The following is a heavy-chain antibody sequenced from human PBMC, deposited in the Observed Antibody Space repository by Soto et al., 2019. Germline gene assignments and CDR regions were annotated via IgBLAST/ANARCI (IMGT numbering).Heavy chain of an antibody. CDR2: ISSSSNAI. V-gene: IGHV3-48*01. CDR1: GFTFSSYS. D-gene: IGHD3-3*01. CDR3: AKIEDFWSRHHDSFDV. Sequence: PGGSLRLSCAASGFTFSSYSMNWVRQAPGKGLEWVSYISSSSNAIYYADSVKGRFTISRDNAKNTLYLQMNSLRAEDTAVYYRAKIEDFWSRHHDSFDVWGQGNSVNVSS. J-gene: IGHJ3*01.